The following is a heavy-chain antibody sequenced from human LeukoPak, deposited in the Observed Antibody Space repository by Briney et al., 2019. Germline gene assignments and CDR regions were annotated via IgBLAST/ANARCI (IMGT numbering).Heavy chain of an antibody. J-gene: IGHJ3*02. CDR2: ISGSGGVT. CDR1: GFTFSSHA. Sequence: PGGSLRLSCVGSGFTFSSHAMSWVRQAPGKGLEWVSGISGSGGVTYYADSVKGRFSISRDNSKNTVFLQMNSLRVEDTALYYCAKGVPGRGWYSGFDAFDIWGQGTMVTVSS. D-gene: IGHD6-19*01. CDR3: AKGVPGRGWYSGFDAFDI. V-gene: IGHV3-23*01.